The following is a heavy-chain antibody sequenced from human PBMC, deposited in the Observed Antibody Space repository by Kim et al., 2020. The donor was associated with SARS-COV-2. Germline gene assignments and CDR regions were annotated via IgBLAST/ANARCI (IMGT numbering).Heavy chain of an antibody. Sequence: GGSLRLSCAASGFTFSNAWMSWVRQAPGKGLEWVGRIKSKTDGGTTDYAAPVKGRFTISRDDSKNTLYLQMNSLKTEDTAVYYCTTDAPEVDVLLWFGELLFPGYFDLWGRGTLVTVSS. J-gene: IGHJ2*01. CDR3: TTDAPEVDVLLWFGELLFPGYFDL. D-gene: IGHD3-10*01. V-gene: IGHV3-15*01. CDR1: GFTFSNAW. CDR2: IKSKTDGGTT.